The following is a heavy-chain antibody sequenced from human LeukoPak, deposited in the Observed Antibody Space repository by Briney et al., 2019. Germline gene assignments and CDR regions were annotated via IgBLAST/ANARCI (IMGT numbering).Heavy chain of an antibody. CDR1: GGSISSSSYY. CDR3: ARDSRDYYDSSGYYPFDY. CDR2: IYYSGSI. D-gene: IGHD3-22*01. J-gene: IGHJ4*02. Sequence: SETLSLTCTVSGGSISSSSYYWGWIRQPPGKGLEWIGSIYYSGSIYYNPSLKSRVTMSVDTSKNQFSLKLSSVTAADTAVYYCARDSRDYYDSSGYYPFDYWGQGTLVTVSS. V-gene: IGHV4-39*02.